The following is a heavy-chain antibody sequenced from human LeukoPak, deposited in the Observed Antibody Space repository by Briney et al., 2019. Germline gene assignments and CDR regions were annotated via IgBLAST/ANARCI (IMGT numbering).Heavy chain of an antibody. J-gene: IGHJ3*02. Sequence: PSQTLSLTCTVSGGSISSGSYYWSWIRQPAGKGLEWIGRIHTSGTTDYNPSLKSRVTISLDTSKNQFSLKLSSVTAADTAVYYCARSITMIHKAFDIWGQGTMVTVSS. V-gene: IGHV4-61*02. CDR1: GGSISSGSYY. CDR3: ARSITMIHKAFDI. CDR2: IHTSGTT. D-gene: IGHD3-22*01.